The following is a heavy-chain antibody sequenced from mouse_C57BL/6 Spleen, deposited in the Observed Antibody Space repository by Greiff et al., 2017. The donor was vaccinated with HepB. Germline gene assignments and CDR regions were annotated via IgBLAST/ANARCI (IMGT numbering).Heavy chain of an antibody. CDR1: GFTFSDYG. CDR3: ARVYDYGDYYAMDY. J-gene: IGHJ4*01. D-gene: IGHD2-4*01. Sequence: EVKLQESGGGLVKPGGSLKLSCAASGFTFSDYGMHWVRQAPEKGLEWVAYISSGSSTIYYADTVKGRFTISRDNAKNTLFLQMTSLRSENTAMYYCARVYDYGDYYAMDYWGQGTSVTVSS. CDR2: ISSGSSTI. V-gene: IGHV5-17*01.